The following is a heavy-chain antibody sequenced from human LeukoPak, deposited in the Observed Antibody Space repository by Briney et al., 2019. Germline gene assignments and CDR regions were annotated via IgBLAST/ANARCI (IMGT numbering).Heavy chain of an antibody. CDR1: GFTFSSYW. CDR2: INSDGRTT. V-gene: IGHV3-74*03. D-gene: IGHD6-6*01. CDR3: AREYSSWFDY. J-gene: IGHJ4*02. Sequence: QPGGSLTLSCPASGFTFSSYWMHWVRQAPGKGLVWVSRINSDGRTTTYADSVRGRFTISRDNANNTLYLQMNSLRAEDTAVYYCAREYSSWFDYWGQGTLVSVSS.